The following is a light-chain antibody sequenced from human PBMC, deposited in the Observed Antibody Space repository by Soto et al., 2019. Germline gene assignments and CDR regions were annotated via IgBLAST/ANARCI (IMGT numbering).Light chain of an antibody. CDR3: QVWDSSSDPLYV. CDR1: NIGSKS. Sequence: SYVLTQPPSVSVAPGKTARIPCGGNNIGSKSVHWYQQKPGQAPVLVIYYDSDRPSGIPERFSGSNSGNTATLTISRVEAGDEADYYCQVWDSSSDPLYVFGTGTKLTVL. CDR2: YDS. V-gene: IGLV3-21*04. J-gene: IGLJ1*01.